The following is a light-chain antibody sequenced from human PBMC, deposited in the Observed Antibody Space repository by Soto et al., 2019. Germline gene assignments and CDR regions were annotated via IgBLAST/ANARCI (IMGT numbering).Light chain of an antibody. CDR1: QSISSW. V-gene: IGKV1-5*01. CDR3: QQYNSSPLYT. J-gene: IGKJ2*01. CDR2: DAS. Sequence: DIQMTQSPSTLSASVGDRVTITCRASQSISSWLAWYQQKPGKAPKLLIYDASSLESGVPSRFSGSGSGTEFTLTISSLQPDDCATYYCQQYNSSPLYTFGQGTKLEIK.